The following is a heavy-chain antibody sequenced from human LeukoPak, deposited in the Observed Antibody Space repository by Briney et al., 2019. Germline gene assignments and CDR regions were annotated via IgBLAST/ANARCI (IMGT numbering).Heavy chain of an antibody. Sequence: SVKVSCKASGGTFSSYTISWVRQAPGQGLEWMGRIIPILGIANYAQKFQGRVTITADKSTSTAYMELSSLRSEDTAVYYCAREDVRELPHFDYWGQGTLVTVSS. CDR2: IIPILGIA. CDR1: GGTFSSYT. J-gene: IGHJ4*02. CDR3: AREDVRELPHFDY. D-gene: IGHD1-26*01. V-gene: IGHV1-69*04.